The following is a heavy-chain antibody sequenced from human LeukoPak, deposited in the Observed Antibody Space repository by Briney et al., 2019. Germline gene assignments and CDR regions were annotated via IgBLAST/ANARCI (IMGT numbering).Heavy chain of an antibody. CDR2: ISSSSSYI. V-gene: IGHV3-21*01. Sequence: GGSLRLSCAASGFTFSSYSTNWVRQAPGKGLEWVSSISSSSSYIYYADSVKGRFTISRDNAKNSLYLQMNSLRAEDTAVYYCARDSSGYDILTGYPLGYWGQGTLVTVSS. CDR3: ARDSSGYDILTGYPLGY. J-gene: IGHJ4*02. D-gene: IGHD3-9*01. CDR1: GFTFSSYS.